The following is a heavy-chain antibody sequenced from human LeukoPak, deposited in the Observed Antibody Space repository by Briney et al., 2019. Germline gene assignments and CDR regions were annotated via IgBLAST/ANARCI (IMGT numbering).Heavy chain of an antibody. V-gene: IGHV3-7*01. CDR2: TNQEGSEK. D-gene: IGHD5-12*01. CDR3: ARDPKWLDY. J-gene: IGHJ4*02. CDR1: GFTLSTYW. Sequence: GGSLRLSCAASGFTLSTYWMSWVRRAPGKGLEWVANTNQEGSEKYYVDSVKGRFTISKDNAKNALYLQMNSLRAEDTAVYYCARDPKWLDYWGQGTLVTVSS.